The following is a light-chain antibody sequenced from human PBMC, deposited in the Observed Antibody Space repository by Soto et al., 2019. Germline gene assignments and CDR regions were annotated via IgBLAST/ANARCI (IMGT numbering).Light chain of an antibody. Sequence: DIQMTQSPSTLSASVGDKVTITCRASESISIWLAWYQQKPGKAPNLLINKASNLQTEVPSRFSGIGSGTEFTLTITSMKPDDFAVYYCQPYKSPSTFGQGTKVDIK. J-gene: IGKJ1*01. CDR1: ESISIW. V-gene: IGKV1-5*03. CDR2: KAS. CDR3: QPYKSPST.